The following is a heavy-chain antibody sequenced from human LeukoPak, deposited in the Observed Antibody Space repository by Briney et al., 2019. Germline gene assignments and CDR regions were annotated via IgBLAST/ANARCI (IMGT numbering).Heavy chain of an antibody. V-gene: IGHV1-2*02. J-gene: IGHJ4*02. CDR2: SNPNSGGT. CDR1: GYTFTGYY. Sequence: ASVKVYCKASGYTFTGYYMHWVRQAPGQGLEWMVWSNPNSGGTNYAQKFQGRVTMTRDTSISTPYMELSRLRSDDTAVYYCARVKEGRYCSSTSCYAADYWGQGTLVTVSS. D-gene: IGHD2-2*01. CDR3: ARVKEGRYCSSTSCYAADY.